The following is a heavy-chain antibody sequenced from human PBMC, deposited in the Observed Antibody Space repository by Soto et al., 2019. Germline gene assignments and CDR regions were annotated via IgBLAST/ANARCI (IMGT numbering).Heavy chain of an antibody. D-gene: IGHD3-22*01. Sequence: SETLSLTCTVSGGSIISNIYYWGWIRQPPGKGLEWIGNIHYSGSTYYDSSLQSRVTISIDTSKNQFSLKLSSVTATDTAVYYCASQHYYDSSGYYVVYWGQGTLVTVSS. CDR2: IHYSGST. CDR3: ASQHYYDSSGYYVVY. J-gene: IGHJ4*02. V-gene: IGHV4-39*01. CDR1: GGSIISNIYY.